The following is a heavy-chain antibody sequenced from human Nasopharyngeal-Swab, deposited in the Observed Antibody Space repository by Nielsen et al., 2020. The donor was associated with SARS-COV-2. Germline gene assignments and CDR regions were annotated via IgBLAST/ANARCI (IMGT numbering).Heavy chain of an antibody. J-gene: IGHJ6*02. Sequence: GESLKISCAASGFTFSSYSMNWVRQAPGKGLEWVSSVSTSGTYIYYADSVEGRFTISRDNAKNSLYLQMNSLRAGDTAVYYCARETRGVNYYYYGLDVWGQGTAVTVSS. V-gene: IGHV3-21*01. CDR1: GFTFSSYS. CDR3: ARETRGVNYYYYGLDV. D-gene: IGHD2-21*01. CDR2: VSTSGTYI.